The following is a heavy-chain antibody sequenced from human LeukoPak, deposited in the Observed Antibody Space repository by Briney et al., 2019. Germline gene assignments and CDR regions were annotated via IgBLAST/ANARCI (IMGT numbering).Heavy chain of an antibody. CDR1: GGTFSSYA. Sequence: GSSVKVSCKASGGTFSSYAISWVRQAPGQGLEWMGRIIPILGIVNYAQKFQGRVTITADKSTSTAYMELSSLRSEDTAVYYCAREFSRFGESKLADYWGQGTLVTVSS. CDR3: AREFSRFGESKLADY. D-gene: IGHD3-10*02. CDR2: IIPILGIV. V-gene: IGHV1-69*04. J-gene: IGHJ4*02.